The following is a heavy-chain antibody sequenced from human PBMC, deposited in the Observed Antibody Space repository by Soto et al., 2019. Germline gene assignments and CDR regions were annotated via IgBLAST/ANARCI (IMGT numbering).Heavy chain of an antibody. J-gene: IGHJ6*02. CDR1: GGSFSGYY. CDR2: INHSGST. CDR3: ARELVVTPYYYYYGMDV. V-gene: IGHV4-34*01. D-gene: IGHD2-21*02. Sequence: PSDTLSLTCAVYGGSFSGYYWSWIRQPPGKGLEWIGEINHSGSTNYNPSLKSRVTISVDTSKNQFSLKLSSVTAADTAVYYCARELVVTPYYYYYGMDVWGQGTTVTVSS.